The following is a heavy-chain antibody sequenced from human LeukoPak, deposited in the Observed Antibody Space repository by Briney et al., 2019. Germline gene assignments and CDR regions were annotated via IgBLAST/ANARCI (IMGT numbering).Heavy chain of an antibody. CDR1: GGSISSYY. J-gene: IGHJ6*03. Sequence: SETLSLTCTVSGGSISSYYWSWIRQPPGKGLEWIGYIYYSGSTNYNPSLKSRVTISVDTSKNQFSLKLSSVTAADTAVYYCARERRAAIRWQQPLVGYMDVWGKGTTVTISS. V-gene: IGHV4-59*01. D-gene: IGHD6-13*01. CDR3: ARERRAAIRWQQPLVGYMDV. CDR2: IYYSGST.